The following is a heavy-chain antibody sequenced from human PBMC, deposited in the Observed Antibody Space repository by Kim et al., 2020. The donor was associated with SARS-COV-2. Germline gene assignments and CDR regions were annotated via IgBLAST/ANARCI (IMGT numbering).Heavy chain of an antibody. D-gene: IGHD1-1*01. V-gene: IGHV1-2*04. CDR2: ISPNSGAT. J-gene: IGHJ4*01. Sequence: ASVNVSCQASGYTFSDYYLHWVRQAPGQRLEWMGWISPNSGATNYAQKFQGSVTLTRDTSGSTVCMELSNQESGGTAVYYCARQGQAPSGTTNLILIHFD. CDR1: GYTFSDYY. CDR3: ARQGQAPSGTTNLILIHFD.